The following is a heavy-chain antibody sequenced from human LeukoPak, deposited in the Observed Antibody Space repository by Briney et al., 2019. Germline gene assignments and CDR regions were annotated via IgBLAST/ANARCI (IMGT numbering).Heavy chain of an antibody. D-gene: IGHD1-14*01. Sequence: GGSLRLSCAASGFTFSTYGMHWVRQAPGKGLEWMSVISYDGSNKYYADSVKGRFTISRDNSKNTLYLQMNSLRAEDTAVYYCAKDLKYLTATFDSWGQGILVTVSS. J-gene: IGHJ4*02. V-gene: IGHV3-30*18. CDR2: ISYDGSNK. CDR3: AKDLKYLTATFDS. CDR1: GFTFSTYG.